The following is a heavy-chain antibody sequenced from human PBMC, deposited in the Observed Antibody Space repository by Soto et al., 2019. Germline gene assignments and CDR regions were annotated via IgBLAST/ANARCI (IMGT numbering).Heavy chain of an antibody. J-gene: IGHJ4*02. V-gene: IGHV2-5*02. CDR3: AHKHAATWLFDY. Sequence: QITLKESGPTLVKPTQTLTLTCTFSGFSLTTGGVGVGWIRQPPGKAPEWLALIYGDDDKRFKPSLKNRLSITRDNSRNEVVLKMTNMDPVDTATFFCAHKHAATWLFDYWCQGILVTVSS. CDR2: IYGDDDK. CDR1: GFSLTTGGVG. D-gene: IGHD2-2*01.